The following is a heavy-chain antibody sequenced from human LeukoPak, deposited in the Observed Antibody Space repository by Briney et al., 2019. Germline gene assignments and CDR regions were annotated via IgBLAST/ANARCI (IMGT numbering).Heavy chain of an antibody. CDR3: AREVRGQFDP. V-gene: IGHV3-11*01. CDR1: GFTFSDYS. J-gene: IGHJ5*02. D-gene: IGHD3-10*01. Sequence: PGGSLRLSCAASGFTFSDYSMSWIRQAPGKGLEWVSYISSGATTIYYADSVKGRFTISRDNAKNSLFLQMNSLRAEDTAFYYCAREVRGQFDPWGQGTLVTVSS. CDR2: ISSGATTI.